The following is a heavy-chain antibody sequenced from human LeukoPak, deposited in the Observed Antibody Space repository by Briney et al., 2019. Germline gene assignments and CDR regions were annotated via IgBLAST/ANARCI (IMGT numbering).Heavy chain of an antibody. CDR1: GYSISSGYY. Sequence: SETLSLTCAVSGYSISSGYYWGWVRQPPGKGLEWIGSIYHSGSTYYNPSLKSRVTISVDTSKNQFSLKLSSVTAADTAVYYCARHNYDFWSGFLGPVDYWGQGTLVTVSS. J-gene: IGHJ4*02. CDR2: IYHSGST. CDR3: ARHNYDFWSGFLGPVDY. D-gene: IGHD3-3*01. V-gene: IGHV4-38-2*01.